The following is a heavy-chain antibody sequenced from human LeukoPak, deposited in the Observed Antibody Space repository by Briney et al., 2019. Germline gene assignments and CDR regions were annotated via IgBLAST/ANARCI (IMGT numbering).Heavy chain of an antibody. CDR1: GFTFSSYS. Sequence: GGSLRLSCAASGFTFSSYSMNWVRQAPGKGLEWVSSISSSSSYIYYADSVKGRFTISRDNAKNSLYLQMNSLRAEDTAVYYCARVQGTYWLDAFDIWGQGTMVTVSS. D-gene: IGHD3-9*01. J-gene: IGHJ3*02. CDR2: ISSSSSYI. CDR3: ARVQGTYWLDAFDI. V-gene: IGHV3-21*01.